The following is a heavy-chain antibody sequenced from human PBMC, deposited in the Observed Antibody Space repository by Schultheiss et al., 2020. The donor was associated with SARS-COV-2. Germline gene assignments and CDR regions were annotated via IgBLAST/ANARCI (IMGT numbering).Heavy chain of an antibody. CDR3: ARGSQDIVVVVAAPRYNWFDP. J-gene: IGHJ5*02. D-gene: IGHD2-15*01. Sequence: SQTLSLTCTVSGGSISSGGYYWSWIRQHPGKGLEWIGEIHHSGSTYYNPSLKSRVTISVDTSKNQFSLKLSSVTAADTAVYYCARGSQDIVVVVAAPRYNWFDPWGQGTLVTVSS. CDR1: GGSISSGGYY. V-gene: IGHV4-31*02. CDR2: IHHSGST.